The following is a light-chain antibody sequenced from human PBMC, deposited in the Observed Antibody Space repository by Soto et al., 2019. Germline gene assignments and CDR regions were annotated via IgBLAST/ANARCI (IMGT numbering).Light chain of an antibody. Sequence: EIGFTQSPSTLSLSTGERATLSCRASQSVTTYLAWYQQKPGQAPRLLIYDASNRATGIPARFSGSGSGTDFTLTISSLEPEDFALYYCQQRSNWPPTSGQGRLLEIK. J-gene: IGKJ5*01. CDR1: QSVTTY. CDR3: QQRSNWPPT. V-gene: IGKV3-11*01. CDR2: DAS.